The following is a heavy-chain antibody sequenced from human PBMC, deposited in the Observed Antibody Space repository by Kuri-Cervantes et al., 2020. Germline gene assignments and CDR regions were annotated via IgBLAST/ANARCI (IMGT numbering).Heavy chain of an antibody. CDR2: ISYDGSNK. CDR1: GFTFSSYG. J-gene: IGHJ4*02. CDR3: VKDHTYSGNSGPID. Sequence: LSLTCAASGFTFSSYGMHWVHQAPGKGLEWVAVISYDGSNKYYADSVKGRFTISRDNSKNTLYLQMNSLRAEDTAVYHCVKDHTYSGNSGPIDWGQGTLVTVSS. D-gene: IGHD4-23*01. V-gene: IGHV3-30*18.